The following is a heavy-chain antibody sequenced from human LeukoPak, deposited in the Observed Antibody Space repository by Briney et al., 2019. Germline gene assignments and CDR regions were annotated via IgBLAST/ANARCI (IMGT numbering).Heavy chain of an antibody. CDR3: ARVRGTVAIDY. D-gene: IGHD5-12*01. J-gene: IGHJ4*02. V-gene: IGHV4-61*08. CDR1: GGSISSGGYY. Sequence: SETLSLTCTVSGGSISSGGYYWSWIRQHPGKGREWIGEINHSGSTSYNPSLKSRVTLLVDTSKNQFSLKLTSVTAADTAVYYCARVRGTVAIDYWGQGTLVTVSS. CDR2: INHSGST.